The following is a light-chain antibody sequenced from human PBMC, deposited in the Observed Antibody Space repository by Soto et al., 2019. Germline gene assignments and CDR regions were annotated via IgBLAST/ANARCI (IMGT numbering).Light chain of an antibody. V-gene: IGLV2-14*02. J-gene: IGLJ1*01. CDR2: QVT. Sequence: QSVLAQPASLSVSAGQSITISCTGTSSDVGSYNLVSWYQQQPGKAPKLMIYQVTNRPSGVSNRFSGSRSGNTASLTISGLQAEDEADYYCSSYTDSSNYVFGNGTKVTVL. CDR1: SSDVGSYNL. CDR3: SSYTDSSNYV.